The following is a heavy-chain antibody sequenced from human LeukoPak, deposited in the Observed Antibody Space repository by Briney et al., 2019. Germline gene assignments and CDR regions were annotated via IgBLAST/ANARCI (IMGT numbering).Heavy chain of an antibody. CDR1: GGSFSGYY. V-gene: IGHV4-34*01. J-gene: IGHJ4*02. CDR3: ATLKEVVPAAISARRDDY. Sequence: SETLSLTCAVYGGSFSGYYWSWIRQPPGKGLEWIGEINHSGSTNYNLSLKSRVTISVDTSKNQFSLKLSSVTAADTAVYYCATLKEVVPAAISARRDDYWGQGTLVTVSS. D-gene: IGHD2-2*01. CDR2: INHSGST.